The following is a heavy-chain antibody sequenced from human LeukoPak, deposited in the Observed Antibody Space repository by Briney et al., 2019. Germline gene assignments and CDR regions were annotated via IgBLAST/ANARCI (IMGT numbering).Heavy chain of an antibody. V-gene: IGHV3-23*01. D-gene: IGHD7-27*01. J-gene: IGHJ4*02. CDR3: AIDPNWGTHS. Sequence: GGSLRLSCAASGFTFSTYGMTWVRQAPGKGLEWVSSISGSGGSTYYADSVKGRVTVSRDNSKSTLFLQMNSLRAEDTAVYYCAIDPNWGTHSWGQGVLVTVSS. CDR2: ISGSGGST. CDR1: GFTFSTYG.